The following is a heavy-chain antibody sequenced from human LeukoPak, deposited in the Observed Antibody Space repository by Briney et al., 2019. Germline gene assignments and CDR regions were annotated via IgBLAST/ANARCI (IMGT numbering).Heavy chain of an antibody. J-gene: IGHJ4*02. D-gene: IGHD1-26*01. Sequence: GRSLRLSCAASGFTFSSYAMSWVRQAPGKGLEWVSAISDRGDKTHYTDSVKGRFTISRDNSKNTVYLLMSSLRAEDTAIYYCAKDWSCDYWGQGTLVTVSS. CDR2: ISDRGDKT. CDR1: GFTFSSYA. CDR3: AKDWSCDY. V-gene: IGHV3-23*01.